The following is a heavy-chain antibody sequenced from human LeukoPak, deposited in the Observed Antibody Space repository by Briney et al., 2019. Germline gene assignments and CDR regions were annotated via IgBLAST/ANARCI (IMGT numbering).Heavy chain of an antibody. V-gene: IGHV4-34*01. CDR2: INHSGST. D-gene: IGHD3-22*01. Sequence: SETLSLTCAVYGGSFSGYYRSWIRQPPGKGLEWIGEINHSGSTNYNPSLKSRVTISVDTSKNQFSLKLSSVTAADTAVYYCARGGVTMIRDFDYWGQGTLVTVSS. J-gene: IGHJ4*02. CDR1: GGSFSGYY. CDR3: ARGGVTMIRDFDY.